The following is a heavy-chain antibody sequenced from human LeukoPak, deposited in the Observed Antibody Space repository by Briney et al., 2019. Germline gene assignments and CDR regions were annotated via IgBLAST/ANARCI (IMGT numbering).Heavy chain of an antibody. CDR3: ARGGLDIVVVSATVGGLDY. Sequence: SETLSLTCAVYGGSFSGYYWGWIRQPPGKGLEWTGEINHRGSTNYNPSLKSRVTISVDTSKKQFSLKLSSVTAADTAVYYCARGGLDIVVVSATVGGLDYWGQGTLVTVSS. D-gene: IGHD2-2*01. J-gene: IGHJ4*02. V-gene: IGHV4-34*01. CDR1: GGSFSGYY. CDR2: INHRGST.